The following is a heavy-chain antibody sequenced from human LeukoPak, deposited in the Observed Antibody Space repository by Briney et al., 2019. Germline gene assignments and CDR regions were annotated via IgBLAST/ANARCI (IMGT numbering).Heavy chain of an antibody. Sequence: SETLSLTCAVYGGSFSAYYWSWIRQPPGKGLEWIGEINHSGSTNYNPSLKSRVTISVDTSKNQFSLKLSSVTAADTAVYYCARAQVKPVAGRRSGVWFDPWGQGTLVTVSS. CDR1: GGSFSAYY. J-gene: IGHJ5*02. CDR2: INHSGST. CDR3: ARAQVKPVAGRRSGVWFDP. D-gene: IGHD6-19*01. V-gene: IGHV4-34*01.